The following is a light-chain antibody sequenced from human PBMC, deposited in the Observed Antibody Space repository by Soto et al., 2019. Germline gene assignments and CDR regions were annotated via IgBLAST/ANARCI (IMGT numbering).Light chain of an antibody. CDR1: SSNIGAGYD. CDR2: GNS. V-gene: IGLV1-40*01. CDR3: QSYDSSLSGSSYV. J-gene: IGLJ1*01. Sequence: QSVLTQPPSVSGVPGQRVTISCTGSSSNIGAGYDVHWYQQLPGTAPKLLIYGNSNRPSGVPDRFSGSKSGTSASLAITGFQAEDEADYYCQSYDSSLSGSSYVFGTGTKSPS.